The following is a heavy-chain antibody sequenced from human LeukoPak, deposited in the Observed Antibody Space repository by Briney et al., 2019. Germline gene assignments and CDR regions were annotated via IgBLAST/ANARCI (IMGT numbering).Heavy chain of an antibody. CDR1: GFTFSSYA. CDR2: ISYDGSNK. J-gene: IGHJ4*02. Sequence: GRSLRLSCAASGFTFSSYAMHWGREAPGRGLGWVAVISYDGSNKNYAVAVKGRFTISTDNSKHSLYLQMNSMRAEDTAVYYCARALVLRYFDWLTEVDYWGQGTLVTVSS. V-gene: IGHV3-30-3*01. CDR3: ARALVLRYFDWLTEVDY. D-gene: IGHD3-9*01.